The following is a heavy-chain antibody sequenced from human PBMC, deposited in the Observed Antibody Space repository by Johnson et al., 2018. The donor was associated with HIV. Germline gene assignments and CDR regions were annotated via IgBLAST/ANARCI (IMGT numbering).Heavy chain of an antibody. V-gene: IGHV3-20*04. CDR3: ARGIMITFGRVIPNDAFDI. J-gene: IGHJ3*02. CDR1: GFTFSDYY. Sequence: VQLVESGGGVVQPGGSLRLSCAASGFTFSDYYMGWIRQTPGKGLEWVSGINWNGGSTGYADSVKGRFTISRDNAKNSLYLQMNSLRAEDTALYYCARGIMITFGRVIPNDAFDIGGQGTMVTVSS. D-gene: IGHD3-16*02. CDR2: INWNGGST.